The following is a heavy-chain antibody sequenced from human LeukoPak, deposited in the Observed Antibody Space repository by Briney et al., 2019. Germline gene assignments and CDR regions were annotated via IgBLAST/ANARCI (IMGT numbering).Heavy chain of an antibody. J-gene: IGHJ6*03. Sequence: PGGSLRLSCAASGFTFSSYGMHWVRQAPGKGLEWVAFIRYDGSNKYYADSVKGRFTISRDNAKNSLYLQMNSLRAEDTAVYYCARRGYDILTGYYKGDYYYYYMDVWGKGTTVTISS. CDR1: GFTFSSYG. CDR3: ARRGYDILTGYYKGDYYYYYMDV. V-gene: IGHV3-30*02. D-gene: IGHD3-9*01. CDR2: IRYDGSNK.